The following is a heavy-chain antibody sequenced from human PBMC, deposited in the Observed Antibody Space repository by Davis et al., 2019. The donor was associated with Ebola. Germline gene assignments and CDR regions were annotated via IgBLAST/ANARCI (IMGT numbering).Heavy chain of an antibody. CDR1: GYTFAAHY. CDR2: INPNFGGK. V-gene: IGHV1-2*06. J-gene: IGHJ5*02. Sequence: AASVKVSCKASGYTFAAHYIHWVRQAPGQSLEWMGRINPNFGGKIYAQKFQDRVTMTIDTSTTTAYMELDRLTSDDTAVYYCARGHTYGRWDDWFDPWGQGTLVTVSS. D-gene: IGHD5-18*01. CDR3: ARGHTYGRWDDWFDP.